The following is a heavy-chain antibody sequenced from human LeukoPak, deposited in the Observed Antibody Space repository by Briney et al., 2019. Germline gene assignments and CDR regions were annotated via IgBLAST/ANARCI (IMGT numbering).Heavy chain of an antibody. CDR2: IWYDGSNK. V-gene: IGHV3-33*01. CDR3: ARGGQWLVFHYFDY. Sequence: GGSLRLSCAASGFTFSSYGMHWVRQAPGKGLEWVAVIWYDGSNKYYADSVKGRFTISRDNSKNTLYLQMNSLRAEDTAVYYCARGGQWLVFHYFDYWGQGTLVTVSS. CDR1: GFTFSSYG. J-gene: IGHJ4*02. D-gene: IGHD6-19*01.